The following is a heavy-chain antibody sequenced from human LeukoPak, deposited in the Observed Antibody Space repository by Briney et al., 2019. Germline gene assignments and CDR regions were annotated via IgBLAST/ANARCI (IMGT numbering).Heavy chain of an antibody. CDR3: AKDHSIREWLGYFDY. D-gene: IGHD3-3*01. CDR1: GFTFDDYA. J-gene: IGHJ4*02. V-gene: IGHV3-43D*04. CDR2: ISWDGGST. Sequence: GGSLRLSCAASGFTFDDYAMHWVRQAPGKGLEWVSLISWDGGSTYYADSVKGRFTISRDNGKNSLYLQMNSLRAEDTALYYCAKDHSIREWLGYFDYWGQGTLVTVSS.